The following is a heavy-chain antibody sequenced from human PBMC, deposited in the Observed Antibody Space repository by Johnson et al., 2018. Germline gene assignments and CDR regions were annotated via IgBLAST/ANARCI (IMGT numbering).Heavy chain of an antibody. Sequence: EVQLVESGGGLVQPGRSLRLSCAASGFTFDDYAMHWVRQAPGKGLEWVSGISWNSGSMGYADSVKGRFTISRDNAKNSLYLQMNSLRAEDTALYYCAKDWKDWGQGTMVTVSS. CDR2: ISWNSGSM. D-gene: IGHD1-1*01. CDR1: GFTFDDYA. J-gene: IGHJ3*01. V-gene: IGHV3-9*01. CDR3: AKDWKD.